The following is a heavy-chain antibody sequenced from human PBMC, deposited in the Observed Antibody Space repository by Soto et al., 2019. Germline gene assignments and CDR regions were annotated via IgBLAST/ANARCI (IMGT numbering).Heavy chain of an antibody. CDR2: IWYDGSNK. CDR3: ARDRSSYGMDV. D-gene: IGHD1-26*01. CDR1: GFTFSSYG. Sequence: GGSLRLSCAASGFTFSSYGMHWVRQASGKGLEWVAVIWYDGSNKYYADSVKGRFTISRDNSKNTLYLQMNSLRAEDTAVYYCARDRSSYGMDVWGQGTTVTVSS. V-gene: IGHV3-33*01. J-gene: IGHJ6*02.